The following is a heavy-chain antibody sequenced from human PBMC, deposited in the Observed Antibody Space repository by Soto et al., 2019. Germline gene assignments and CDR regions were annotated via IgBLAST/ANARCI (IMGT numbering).Heavy chain of an antibody. CDR2: INHSGST. Sequence: SETLSLSCAVYGGSFSGYYWGWIRQPPGKGLEWIGEINHSGSTNYNPSLKSRVTISVDTSKNQFSLKLSSVTAADTAVYYCARVKRGPDAFDIWGQGTMVTVSS. CDR1: GGSFSGYY. V-gene: IGHV4-34*01. CDR3: ARVKRGPDAFDI. D-gene: IGHD3-10*01. J-gene: IGHJ3*02.